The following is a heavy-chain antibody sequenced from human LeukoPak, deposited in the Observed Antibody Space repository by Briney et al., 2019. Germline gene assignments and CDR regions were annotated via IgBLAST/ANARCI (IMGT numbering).Heavy chain of an antibody. Sequence: GGSLRLSWAASGFTVSSNYLSWVRQAPGKGLEYVSIIYSGGSTYYADAVKGRFTISRDNSKNTLYLQMNSLRAEDTAVYYCARAAPGGEYYFYYWGQGTLVTVSS. V-gene: IGHV3-53*01. J-gene: IGHJ4*02. CDR2: IYSGGST. CDR3: ARAAPGGEYYFYY. CDR1: GFTVSSNY. D-gene: IGHD6-6*01.